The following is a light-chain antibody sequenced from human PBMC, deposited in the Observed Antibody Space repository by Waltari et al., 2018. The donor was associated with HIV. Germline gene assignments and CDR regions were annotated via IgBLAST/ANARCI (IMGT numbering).Light chain of an antibody. J-gene: IGLJ2*01. CDR2: EFN. CDR1: ISDVDGYAY. V-gene: IGLV2-8*01. Sequence: QSALTQPPSASGSPGQSVTISCTGPISDVDGYAYVPCYQKHPRKAPQLIIYEFNKRPSGVPDRFSGSKSGNTASLTVSGLQAEDEADYYCTSYTRSTNLIFGGGTKLTVL. CDR3: TSYTRSTNLI.